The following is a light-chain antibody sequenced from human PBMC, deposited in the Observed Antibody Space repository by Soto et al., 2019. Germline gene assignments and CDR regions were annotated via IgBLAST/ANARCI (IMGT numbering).Light chain of an antibody. Sequence: EILLTQSPVTLSLSPGEKATLSCRASQSLDTYTVAWYQQKPGQDPRLLIYGASTRAAAIPDRFIGSGSATDFVFTISRLDPEDFAFNHCPQYAESQRTVVPGPMVHIK. J-gene: IGKJ3*01. CDR3: PQYAESQRT. CDR1: QSLDTYT. V-gene: IGKV3-20*01. CDR2: GAS.